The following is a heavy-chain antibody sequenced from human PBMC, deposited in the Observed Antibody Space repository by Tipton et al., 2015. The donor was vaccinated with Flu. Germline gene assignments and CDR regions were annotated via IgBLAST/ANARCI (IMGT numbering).Heavy chain of an antibody. CDR1: GGSISRGSYY. CDR3: ASGYYYRGDY. V-gene: IGHV4-61*02. D-gene: IGHD3-22*01. Sequence: TLSLTCTVSGGSISRGSYYYNWIRQPAGKGLEWIGRIYTSGSTDYNPSLKSRVTISVDTSKNQFSLKLSSVTAADTAVYYCASGYYYRGDYWGQGTLVTVSS. CDR2: IYTSGST. J-gene: IGHJ4*02.